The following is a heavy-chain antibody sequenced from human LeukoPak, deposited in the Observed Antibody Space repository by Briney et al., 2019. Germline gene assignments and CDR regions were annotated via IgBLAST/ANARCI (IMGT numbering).Heavy chain of an antibody. CDR1: GGSITSGYYY. J-gene: IGHJ4*02. CDR2: IYYSGST. V-gene: IGHV4-31*03. D-gene: IGHD6-19*01. CDR3: ARDSSGWLYLDS. Sequence: SQTLYLTCNVSGGSITSGYYYWTWIRHHPGKGLEWIGYIYYSGSTYYNPSLKSRLTISLDTSENQFSLKLTSVTAADTAVYYCARDSSGWLYLDSCGQGTLVTVSS.